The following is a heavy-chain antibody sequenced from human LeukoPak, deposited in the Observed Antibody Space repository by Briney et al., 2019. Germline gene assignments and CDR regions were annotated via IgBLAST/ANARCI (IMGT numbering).Heavy chain of an antibody. CDR2: IIPIFGTA. D-gene: IGHD3-10*01. CDR3: ARDVTSEVRGVIITDY. CDR1: GGTFSSYA. V-gene: IGHV1-69*06. J-gene: IGHJ4*02. Sequence: SVKVSCKASGGTFSSYAISWVRQAPGQGLEWMGGIIPIFGTANYAQKFQGRVTITADKSTSTAYMELSSLRSEDTAVYYCARDVTSEVRGVIITDYWGQGTLVTVSS.